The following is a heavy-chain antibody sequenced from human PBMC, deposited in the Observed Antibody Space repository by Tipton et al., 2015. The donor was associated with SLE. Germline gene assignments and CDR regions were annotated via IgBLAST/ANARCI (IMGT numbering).Heavy chain of an antibody. CDR3: ARRGYSSSWSFDY. CDR2: IYYSGST. V-gene: IGHV4-59*08. J-gene: IGHJ4*02. Sequence: TLSLTCTVSGGSISSYYWSWIRQPPGKGLEWIGYIYYSGSTNYNPSLKSRVTISVDTSKNQFSLKLSSVTAADTAVYYCARRGYSSSWSFDYWGQGTLVTVSS. D-gene: IGHD6-13*01. CDR1: GGSISSYY.